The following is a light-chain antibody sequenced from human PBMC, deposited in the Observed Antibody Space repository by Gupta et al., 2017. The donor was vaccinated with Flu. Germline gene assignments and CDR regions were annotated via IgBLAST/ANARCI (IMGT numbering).Light chain of an antibody. Sequence: DIQMTQTPSTLSASVGDRVTITCRASQSISSWLAWYQQKAGRAPRLLIYKVSTGESGVPSRFSGSGSGTEFTLTISSLQPEDFATYYCQHDTDCPWTFGQGTKVEIK. J-gene: IGKJ1*01. CDR2: KVS. CDR3: QHDTDCPWT. V-gene: IGKV1-5*03. CDR1: QSISSW.